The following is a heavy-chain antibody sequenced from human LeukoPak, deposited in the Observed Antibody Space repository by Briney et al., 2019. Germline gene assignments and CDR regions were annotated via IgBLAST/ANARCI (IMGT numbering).Heavy chain of an antibody. CDR1: GGTFNNST. J-gene: IGHJ4*02. CDR2: IIPLISIA. V-gene: IGHV1-69*02. Sequence: SVKVSCKASGGTFNNSTIHWVRQAPGQGLEWMGRIIPLISIATYAQKFQDRVTITADKSTSTAYMELSSLTPEETAIYYCAAGRFCSGTTCVMTGDLFDYWGQGTLITVS. CDR3: AAGRFCSGTTCVMTGDLFDY. D-gene: IGHD2-2*01.